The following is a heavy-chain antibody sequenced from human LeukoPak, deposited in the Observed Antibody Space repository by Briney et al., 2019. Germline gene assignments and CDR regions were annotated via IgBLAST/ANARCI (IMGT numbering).Heavy chain of an antibody. V-gene: IGHV4-31*03. D-gene: IGHD2-2*01. CDR2: IYYSGST. CDR1: GGSISSGGYY. CDR3: ARDTRYCSSTSCYYADY. J-gene: IGHJ4*02. Sequence: SETLSLTCTVSGGSISSGGYYWSWIRQHPGKGLEWIGYIYYSGSTYYNPSLKSRVTISVDTSKNQFSLKLSSVTAADTAVYYCARDTRYCSSTSCYYADYWGQGTLVTVSS.